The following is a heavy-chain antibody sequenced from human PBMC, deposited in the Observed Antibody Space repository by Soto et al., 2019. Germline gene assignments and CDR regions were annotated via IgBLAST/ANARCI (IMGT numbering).Heavy chain of an antibody. J-gene: IGHJ6*02. CDR2: IYTSGST. Sequence: TSETLSLTCTVSGGSISSYYWSWIRQPAGKGLEWIGRIYTSGSTNYNPSLKSRVTMSVDTSKNQFSLKLSSVTAADTAVYYCATSSSRSAYYYYGMDVWGQGTTVTVSS. D-gene: IGHD6-6*01. CDR1: GGSISSYY. V-gene: IGHV4-4*07. CDR3: ATSSSRSAYYYYGMDV.